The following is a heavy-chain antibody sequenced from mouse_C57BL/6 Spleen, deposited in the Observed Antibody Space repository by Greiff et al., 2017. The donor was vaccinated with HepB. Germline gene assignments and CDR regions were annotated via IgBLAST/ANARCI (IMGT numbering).Heavy chain of an antibody. CDR3: ARAGLRGYFDV. J-gene: IGHJ1*03. CDR1: GFTFSDYG. Sequence: VQLKESGGGLVKPGGSLKLSCAASGFTFSDYGMHWVRQAPEKGLEWVAYISSGSSTIYYADTVKGRFTISRDNAKNTLFLQMTSLRSEDTAMYYCARAGLRGYFDVWGTGTTVTVSS. D-gene: IGHD3-1*01. CDR2: ISSGSSTI. V-gene: IGHV5-17*01.